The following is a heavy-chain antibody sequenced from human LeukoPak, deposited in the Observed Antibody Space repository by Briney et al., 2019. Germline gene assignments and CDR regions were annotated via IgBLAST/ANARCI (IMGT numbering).Heavy chain of an antibody. D-gene: IGHD6-19*01. Sequence: GGSLRLSCAASGFTFSSYAMSWVRQAPGKGLEWVSAISGSGGSTYYADSVKGRFTISRDNSKNTLYLQMNSLRGEDTAVYYCAKDRPLRIRRIAGAVSDYWGQGTLVTVSS. CDR2: ISGSGGST. CDR1: GFTFSSYA. CDR3: AKDRPLRIRRIAGAVSDY. V-gene: IGHV3-23*01. J-gene: IGHJ4*02.